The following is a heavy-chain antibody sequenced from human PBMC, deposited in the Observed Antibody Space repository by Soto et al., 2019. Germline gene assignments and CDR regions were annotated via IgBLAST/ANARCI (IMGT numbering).Heavy chain of an antibody. J-gene: IGHJ4*02. CDR1: GFTFSSYA. D-gene: IGHD3-3*01. CDR3: AKGARRSGITIFGVVIDYFDY. CDR2: ISGSGGST. V-gene: IGHV3-23*01. Sequence: GESLKISCAASGFTFSSYAMSWVRQAPGKGLEWVSAISGSGGSTYYADSVKGRFTISRDNSKNTLYLQMNSLRAEDTAVYYCAKGARRSGITIFGVVIDYFDYWGQGTLVTVSS.